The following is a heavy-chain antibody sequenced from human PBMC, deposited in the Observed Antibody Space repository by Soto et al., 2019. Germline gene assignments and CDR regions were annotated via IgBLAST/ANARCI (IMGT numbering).Heavy chain of an antibody. CDR2: IYHSGST. D-gene: IGHD3-10*01. J-gene: IGHJ6*02. Sequence: PSETLSLTCAVSGGSISSGGYSWSWIRQPPGKGLEWIGYIYHSGSTYYNPSLKSRVTISVDRSKNQFSPKLSSVTAADTAVYYCARGAGSGSDYYYYYGMDVWGQGTTVTVSS. CDR1: GGSISSGGYS. CDR3: ARGAGSGSDYYYYYGMDV. V-gene: IGHV4-30-2*01.